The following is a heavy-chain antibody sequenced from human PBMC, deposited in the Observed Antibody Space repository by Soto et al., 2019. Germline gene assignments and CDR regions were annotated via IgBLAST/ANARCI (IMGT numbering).Heavy chain of an antibody. Sequence: QVQLQESGPGLVKPSETLSLTCTFSGGSVSSGSYSWSWIRQPPGKGLEWIGYIYYSGSTNYNPSLKSRVTISVDTSKNHFSLKRSAVTPGNTAVYYIASAPGYSYGRFDDWGQGTLVTVSS. V-gene: IGHV4-61*01. D-gene: IGHD5-18*01. J-gene: IGHJ4*02. CDR1: GGSVSSGSYS. CDR2: IYYSGST. CDR3: ASAPGYSYGRFDD.